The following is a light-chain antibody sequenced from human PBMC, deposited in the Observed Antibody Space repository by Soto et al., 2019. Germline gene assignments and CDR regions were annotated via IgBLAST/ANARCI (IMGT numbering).Light chain of an antibody. CDR1: HGIRHY. V-gene: IGKV1-27*01. CDR3: QQSNSFPCT. J-gene: IGKJ1*01. Sequence: DSHMTQYTSSLSASVGYRVTITCRASHGIRHYLAWYQQKPGKVPKLLIYEASHLQSGVPSRFSGSGSGTEFTLTISSLQPDDFATYYCQQSNSFPCTFGQGTKV. CDR2: EAS.